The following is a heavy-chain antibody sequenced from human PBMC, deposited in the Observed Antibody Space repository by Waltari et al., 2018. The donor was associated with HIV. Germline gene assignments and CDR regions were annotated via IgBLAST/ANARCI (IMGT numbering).Heavy chain of an antibody. CDR1: GYSFTSYW. CDR3: ARRNLHSGSYLYYFDY. V-gene: IGHV5-51*03. CDR2: NYPGDSDT. Sequence: EVQLVQSGAEVKKPGESLKISCKGSGYSFTSYWIGWVRQMPGKGLEWVGINYPGDSDTRYSPSFQGQVTISADKSISTAYLQWSSLKASDTAMYYCARRNLHSGSYLYYFDYWGQGTLVTVSS. J-gene: IGHJ4*02. D-gene: IGHD1-26*01.